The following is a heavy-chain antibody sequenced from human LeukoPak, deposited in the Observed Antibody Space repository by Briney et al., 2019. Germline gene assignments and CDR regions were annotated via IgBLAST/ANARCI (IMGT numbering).Heavy chain of an antibody. Sequence: SETLSLTCTVSGGSISSYYWSWIRQPPGKGLEWIGYIYYSGSTNYNPSLKSRVTISVDTSKNQFSLKLSSVTAADTAVYYCARANRHSYGLNWFDPWGQGTLVTVSS. CDR1: GGSISSYY. D-gene: IGHD5-18*01. V-gene: IGHV4-59*01. CDR2: IYYSGST. J-gene: IGHJ5*02. CDR3: ARANRHSYGLNWFDP.